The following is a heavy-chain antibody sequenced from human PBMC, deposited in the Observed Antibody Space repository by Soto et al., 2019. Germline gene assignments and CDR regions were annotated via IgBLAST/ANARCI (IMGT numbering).Heavy chain of an antibody. CDR1: GGSISSGGYS. CDR2: IYHSGST. V-gene: IGHV4-30-2*01. D-gene: IGHD5-18*01. CDR3: ARAVDTAMEIDY. Sequence: SETLSLTCAVSGGSISSGGYSWSWIRQPPGKGLEWIGYIYHSGSTYYNPSLKSRVTISVDRSKNQFSLKLSSVTAADTAVYYCARAVDTAMEIDYWGQGTLVTVPQ. J-gene: IGHJ4*02.